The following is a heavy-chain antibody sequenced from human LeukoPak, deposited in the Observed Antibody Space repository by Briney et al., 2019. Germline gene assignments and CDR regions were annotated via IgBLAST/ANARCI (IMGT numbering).Heavy chain of an antibody. J-gene: IGHJ5*02. D-gene: IGHD3-22*01. Sequence: SVKVSCKASGGTFSSYAISWVRQAPGQGLEWMGGIIPIFGTANYAQKFQGRVTITTDESTSTAYMELSSLRSEDTAVYYCARAAIEYYYDSSGYSNWFDPWGQGTLVTVSS. CDR2: IIPIFGTA. CDR3: ARAAIEYYYDSSGYSNWFDP. CDR1: GGTFSSYA. V-gene: IGHV1-69*05.